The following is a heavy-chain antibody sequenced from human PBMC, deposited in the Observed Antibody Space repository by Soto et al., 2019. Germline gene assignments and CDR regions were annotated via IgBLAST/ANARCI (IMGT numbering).Heavy chain of an antibody. D-gene: IGHD3-10*01. Sequence: PSETLSLTCAVYGGSFSGYYWSWIRQPPGKGLEWIGEINHSGSTNYNPSLKSRVTISVDTSKNQFSLKLSSVTAADTAVYYCARGQLWFGELLPFFDYWGQGTLVTVSS. CDR2: INHSGST. CDR3: ARGQLWFGELLPFFDY. CDR1: GGSFSGYY. J-gene: IGHJ4*02. V-gene: IGHV4-34*01.